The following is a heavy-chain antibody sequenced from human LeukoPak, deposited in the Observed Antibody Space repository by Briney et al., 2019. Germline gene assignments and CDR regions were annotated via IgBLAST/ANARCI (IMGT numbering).Heavy chain of an antibody. Sequence: GRSLRLSCAASGFTFSSYAMHWVRQAPGKGLEWVAVISYDGSNKYYADSVKGRFTISRDNSKNTLYLQMNSLRAEDTAVYYCARNTAMAPGYYFDYWGQGTLVTVSS. J-gene: IGHJ4*02. CDR1: GFTFSSYA. CDR3: ARNTAMAPGYYFDY. CDR2: ISYDGSNK. D-gene: IGHD5-18*01. V-gene: IGHV3-30-3*01.